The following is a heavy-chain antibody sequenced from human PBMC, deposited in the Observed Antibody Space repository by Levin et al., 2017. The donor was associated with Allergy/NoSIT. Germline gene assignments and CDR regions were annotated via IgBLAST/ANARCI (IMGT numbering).Heavy chain of an antibody. CDR2: VYSSGSI. D-gene: IGHD2-2*01. J-gene: IGHJ4*02. V-gene: IGHV4-39*07. CDR1: GGSISGSSHY. CDR3: RGEGAYCVNTSCYWFDY. Sequence: SETLSLTCSVSGGSISGSSHYWGWIRQPPGKGLEWIGSVYSSGSIYDNPSLRSRVTMSVDTSKNQFSLSLRSVTAADTAVYFCRGEGAYCVNTSCYWFDYWGPGTLNTVTA.